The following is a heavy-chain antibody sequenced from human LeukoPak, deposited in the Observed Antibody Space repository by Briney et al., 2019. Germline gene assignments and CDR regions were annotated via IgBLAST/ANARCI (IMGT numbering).Heavy chain of an antibody. D-gene: IGHD4-23*01. V-gene: IGHV3-21*01. CDR1: GFTFSSYS. CDR2: ISSSSSYI. CDR3: AGHYGGNFPSHY. Sequence: GGSLRLSCAASGFTFSSYSMNWVRQAPGKGLEWVSSISSSSSYIYYADSVKGRFTISRDNAKNSLYLQMNSLRAEDTAVYYCAGHYGGNFPSHYWGQGTLVTVSS. J-gene: IGHJ4*02.